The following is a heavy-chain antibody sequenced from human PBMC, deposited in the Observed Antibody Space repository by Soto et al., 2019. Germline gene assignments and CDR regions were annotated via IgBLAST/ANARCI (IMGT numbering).Heavy chain of an antibody. CDR1: GGSISSGGYY. D-gene: IGHD3-10*01. CDR2: IYYSGST. V-gene: IGHV4-31*03. J-gene: IGHJ6*03. Sequence: TLSLTCTVSGGSISSGGYYWSWIRQHPGKGLEWIGYIYYSGSTYYNPSLKSRVTISVDTSKNQFSLKLSSVTAADTAVYYCARDPYGSGSQYYYYMDVWGKGTTVTVSS. CDR3: ARDPYGSGSQYYYYMDV.